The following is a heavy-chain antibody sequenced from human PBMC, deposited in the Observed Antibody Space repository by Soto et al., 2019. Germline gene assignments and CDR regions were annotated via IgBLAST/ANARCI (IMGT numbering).Heavy chain of an antibody. J-gene: IGHJ6*02. V-gene: IGHV1-69*12. CDR2: IIPIFGTA. Sequence: QVQLVQSGAEVKKPGSSVKVSCKASGGTFSSYAISWVRQAPGQGLEWMGGIIPIFGTANYAQKFQGRVTIPADESTSTAYMELSSLRSEDTAVYYCARTMITFGGVTKEGMDVWGQGTTVTVSS. CDR3: ARTMITFGGVTKEGMDV. D-gene: IGHD3-16*01. CDR1: GGTFSSYA.